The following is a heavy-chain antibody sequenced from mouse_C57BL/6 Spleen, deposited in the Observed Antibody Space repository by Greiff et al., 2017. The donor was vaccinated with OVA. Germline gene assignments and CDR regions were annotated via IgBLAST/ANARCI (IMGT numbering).Heavy chain of an antibody. D-gene: IGHD1-1*02. J-gene: IGHJ4*01. Sequence: QVQLQQPGAELVRPGTSVKLSCKASGYTFTSYWMHWVKQRPGQGLEWIGMIDPSDSYTNYNQKFKGKATLTVDTSSSTAYMQLSSLTSEDSAVYYCARRGGPYAMDYWGQGTSVTVSS. CDR3: ARRGGPYAMDY. CDR2: IDPSDSYT. V-gene: IGHV1-59*01. CDR1: GYTFTSYW.